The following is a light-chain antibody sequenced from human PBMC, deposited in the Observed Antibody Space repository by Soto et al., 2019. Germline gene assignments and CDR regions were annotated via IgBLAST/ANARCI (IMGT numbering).Light chain of an antibody. Sequence: EVVLTQSPGTLSLSPGETATLSCRASQTVSSTFFAWYQQKPGQAPRLLIYGASNRATGIPDRFSGGGSGTDFPRTISRLEPEDFAVYYCQQYDNSPSYTFGQGTKLEIK. J-gene: IGKJ2*01. CDR3: QQYDNSPSYT. CDR1: QTVSSTF. CDR2: GAS. V-gene: IGKV3-20*01.